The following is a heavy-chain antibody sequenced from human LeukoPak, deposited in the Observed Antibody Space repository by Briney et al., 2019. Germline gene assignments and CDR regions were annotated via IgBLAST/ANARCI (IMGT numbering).Heavy chain of an antibody. CDR3: AREPALWFGELFSSPYFDY. CDR2: IYYSGST. D-gene: IGHD3-10*01. J-gene: IGHJ4*02. V-gene: IGHV4-59*01. CDR1: GGSISSYY. Sequence: SETLSLTCTVSGGSISSYYWSWIRQPPGKGLEWIGYIYYSGSTNYNPSLKSRVTISVDTSKNQFSLKLSSVTAADTAVYYCAREPALWFGELFSSPYFDYWGQGTLVTVSS.